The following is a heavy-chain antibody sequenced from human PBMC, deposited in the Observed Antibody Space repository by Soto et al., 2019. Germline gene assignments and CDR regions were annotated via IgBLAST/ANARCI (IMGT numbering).Heavy chain of an antibody. V-gene: IGHV3-33*01. CDR1: GFTFSSYG. D-gene: IGHD2-2*01. Sequence: GGSLRLSCAASGFTFSSYGMHWVRQAPGKGLEWVAVIWYDGSNKYYADSVKGRFTISRDNSKNTLYLQMNSLRAEDTAVYYCARDISTRWIRDGMDVWGQGNTVTVSS. CDR3: ARDISTRWIRDGMDV. J-gene: IGHJ6*02. CDR2: IWYDGSNK.